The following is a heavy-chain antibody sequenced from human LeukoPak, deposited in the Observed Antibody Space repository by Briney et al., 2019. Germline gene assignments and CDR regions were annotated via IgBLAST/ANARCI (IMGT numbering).Heavy chain of an antibody. CDR3: ARGSGYYYYMDV. Sequence: GGSLRLSCVASGFALSMYTLHWVRQAPGKGLECVTVASYDGGNKYYADSVKGRFTISRDNSKNTPYLEMNSLRAEDTAVYYRARGSGYYYYMDVWGKGTTVTVSS. CDR1: GFALSMYT. V-gene: IGHV3-30-3*01. CDR2: ASYDGGNK. J-gene: IGHJ6*03.